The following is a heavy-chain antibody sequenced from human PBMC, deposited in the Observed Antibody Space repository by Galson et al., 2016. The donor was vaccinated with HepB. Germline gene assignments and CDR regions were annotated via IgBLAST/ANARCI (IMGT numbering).Heavy chain of an antibody. CDR1: GVTVSNNY. CDR2: IYSDGAT. D-gene: IGHD3/OR15-3a*01. CDR3: ARDTWTWN. J-gene: IGHJ4*02. Sequence: SLRLSCAASGVTVSNNYMSWVRQAPGRGLEWVSVIYSDGATYYADSVKGRFTISRDNSKNTVYLQMNSLRAEDTAVYYCARDTWTWNGGQGTLVTVSS. V-gene: IGHV3-66*01.